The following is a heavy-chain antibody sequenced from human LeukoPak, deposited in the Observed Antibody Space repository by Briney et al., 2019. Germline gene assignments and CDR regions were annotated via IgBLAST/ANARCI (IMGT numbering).Heavy chain of an antibody. CDR3: ARLPECCSSTSCYRA. J-gene: IGHJ5*02. CDR1: GGTFSSYA. Sequence: SVKVSCKASGGTFSSYAISWVRQAPGQGLEWMGGIIPIFGTANYAQKFQGRVTITADESTSTAYMELSSLRSEDTAVYYCARLPECCSSTSCYRAWGQGTLVTVSS. D-gene: IGHD2-2*02. V-gene: IGHV1-69*13. CDR2: IIPIFGTA.